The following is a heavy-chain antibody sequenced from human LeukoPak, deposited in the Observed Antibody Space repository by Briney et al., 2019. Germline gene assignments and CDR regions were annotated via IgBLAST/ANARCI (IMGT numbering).Heavy chain of an antibody. V-gene: IGHV3-33*01. Sequence: GRSLRLSCAASGFTFSSYGMHWVRQAPGKGLEWVAVIWYDGSNKYYADSVKGRFTISRDNSKNTLYLQMNSLRAEDTAVYYCARHGGESIVAMILHAFDIWGQGTMVTVSS. D-gene: IGHD5-12*01. CDR3: ARHGGESIVAMILHAFDI. J-gene: IGHJ3*02. CDR1: GFTFSSYG. CDR2: IWYDGSNK.